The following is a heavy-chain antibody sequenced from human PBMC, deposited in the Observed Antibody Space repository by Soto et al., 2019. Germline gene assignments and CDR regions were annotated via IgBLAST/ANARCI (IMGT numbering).Heavy chain of an antibody. D-gene: IGHD6-19*01. CDR2: IYYSGST. CDR3: ARSRIAVAGRIDWFDP. V-gene: IGHV4-59*01. J-gene: IGHJ5*02. Sequence: LETLPLTCPVSGGSIISYYWSWIRQPPGKGLEWIGYIYYSGSTNYNPSLKSRVTISVDTSKNQFSLKLSSVTAADTAVYYCARSRIAVAGRIDWFDPWGQGTLVTVSS. CDR1: GGSIISYY.